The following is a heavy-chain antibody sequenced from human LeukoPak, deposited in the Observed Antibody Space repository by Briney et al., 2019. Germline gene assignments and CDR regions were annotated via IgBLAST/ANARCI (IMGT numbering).Heavy chain of an antibody. CDR1: GDSVSSNSAA. CDR3: ALEGIPEGRYYYYGMDV. Sequence: SQTLSLTCAISGDSVSSNSAAWNWIRQSPSRGLEWLGRTYYRSKWYNDYAVSAKSRITINPDTSKNQFSLQLNSVTPEDTAVYYCALEGIPEGRYYYYGMDVWGQGTTVTVSS. CDR2: TYYRSKWYN. J-gene: IGHJ6*02. V-gene: IGHV6-1*01. D-gene: IGHD5-18*01.